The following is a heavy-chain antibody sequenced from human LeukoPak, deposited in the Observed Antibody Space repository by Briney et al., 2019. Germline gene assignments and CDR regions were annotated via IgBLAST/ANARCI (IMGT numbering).Heavy chain of an antibody. Sequence: GASVKVSCKVSGYTLTELSMHWVRQAPGKGLEWMGGFDPEDGETIYAQKFQGRVTMTEDTSTDTAYMELSSLRSKDTAVYYCATAGKGGWPRIDYWGQGTLVTVSS. V-gene: IGHV1-24*01. D-gene: IGHD6-19*01. CDR1: GYTLTELS. J-gene: IGHJ4*02. CDR2: FDPEDGET. CDR3: ATAGKGGWPRIDY.